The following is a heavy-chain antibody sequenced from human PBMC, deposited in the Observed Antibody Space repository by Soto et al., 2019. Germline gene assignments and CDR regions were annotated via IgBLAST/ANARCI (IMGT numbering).Heavy chain of an antibody. J-gene: IGHJ4*02. Sequence: EVQLVESGGGLIQPGGSLRLSCAVSGFTVSNNYMSWVRQAPGKGLEGVSVIYSGGYTAYGDSVKGRFTISRDNSKNTLNLKKNGRGADDPACYYWAAGGGGGGYWGQGTLVTVSS. CDR3: AAGGGGGGY. CDR2: IYSGGYT. CDR1: GFTVSNNY. D-gene: IGHD3-10*01. V-gene: IGHV3-53*01.